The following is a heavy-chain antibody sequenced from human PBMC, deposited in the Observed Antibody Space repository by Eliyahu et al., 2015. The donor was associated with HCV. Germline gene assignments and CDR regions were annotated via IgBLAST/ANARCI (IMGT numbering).Heavy chain of an antibody. Sequence: EVQLVESGGGLVKPGGXLRLSCXASGFXFXKAWMSWVRQAPGKGLEWIGRIKSKTDGGTTDYAAPVKGRFTISRDDSKSTLYLQMNSLKTEDTAVYYCTTGAPGGFDCYLDVWGQGTTVTVSS. V-gene: IGHV3-15*01. D-gene: IGHD2-21*02. CDR2: IKSKTDGGTT. J-gene: IGHJ6*02. CDR1: GFXFXKAW. CDR3: TTGAPGGFDCYLDV.